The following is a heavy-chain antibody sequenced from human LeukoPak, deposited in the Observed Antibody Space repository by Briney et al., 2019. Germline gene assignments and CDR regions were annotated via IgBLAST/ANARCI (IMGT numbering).Heavy chain of an antibody. CDR2: ISSSSSYI. CDR1: GFTSSSYS. J-gene: IGHJ4*02. V-gene: IGHV3-21*01. Sequence: PGGSLRLSCAASGFTSSSYSMNWVRQAPGKGLEWVSSISSSSSYIYYADSVKGRFTISRDNAKNSLYLQMNSLRAEDTAVYYCARAAGLYSSGWYFDYWGQGTLVTVSS. D-gene: IGHD6-19*01. CDR3: ARAAGLYSSGWYFDY.